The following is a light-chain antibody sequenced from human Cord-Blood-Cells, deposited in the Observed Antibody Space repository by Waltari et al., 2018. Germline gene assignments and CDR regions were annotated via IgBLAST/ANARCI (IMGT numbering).Light chain of an antibody. Sequence: QSALTQPASVSGSPGQSITISCTGTSSDVGGYNYVSWYQQHPGKAPKLMIYDGSNRPSGVSNRFSGSKSGNMASLTISGLQAEDEADYYCSSYTSSSTWVFGGGTKLTVL. V-gene: IGLV2-14*01. CDR1: SSDVGGYNY. J-gene: IGLJ3*02. CDR2: DGS. CDR3: SSYTSSSTWV.